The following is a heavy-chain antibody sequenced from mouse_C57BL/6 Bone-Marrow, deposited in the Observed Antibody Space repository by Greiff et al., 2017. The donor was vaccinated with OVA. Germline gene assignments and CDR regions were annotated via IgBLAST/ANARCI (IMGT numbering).Heavy chain of an antibody. CDR2: IFPGCGST. J-gene: IGHJ3*01. CDR1: GYTFTDYY. V-gene: IGHV1-75*01. D-gene: IGHD2-5*01. CDR3: AREGAYSNYAWFAY. Sequence: VQLQQSGPELVKPGASVKISCKASGYTFTDYYINWVKQRPGQGLEWIGWIFPGCGSTYYNEKFKGKATLTVDKSSSTAYMLLGSLTSEDSAVYFCAREGAYSNYAWFAYWGQGTLVTVSA.